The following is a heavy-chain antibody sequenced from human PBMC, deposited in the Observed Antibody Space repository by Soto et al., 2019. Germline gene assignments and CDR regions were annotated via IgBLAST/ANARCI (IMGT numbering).Heavy chain of an antibody. CDR1: GGSISSGGYY. Sequence: PSETLSLTCTVSGGSISSGGYYWSWIRQHPGKGLEWIGYIYYSGSTYYNPSLKSRVTISVDTSKNQFSLKLSSVTAADTAVYYCATYYYAGAEFDYWGQGTLVTVSS. CDR3: ATYYYAGAEFDY. D-gene: IGHD3-10*01. V-gene: IGHV4-31*03. CDR2: IYYSGST. J-gene: IGHJ4*02.